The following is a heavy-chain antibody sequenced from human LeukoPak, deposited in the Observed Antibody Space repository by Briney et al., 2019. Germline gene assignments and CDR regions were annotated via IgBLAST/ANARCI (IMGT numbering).Heavy chain of an antibody. Sequence: SETLSLTCTVSGASISSYYWSWIRQPPGKGLEWIGYIYYSGGTNYHPSLKSRVTISIDTSKNQFSLRLSSVTAADTAVYYCARLDSGTYLEGFDIWGQGTMVTVS. J-gene: IGHJ3*02. CDR3: ARLDSGTYLEGFDI. D-gene: IGHD1-26*01. V-gene: IGHV4-59*12. CDR2: IYYSGGT. CDR1: GASISSYY.